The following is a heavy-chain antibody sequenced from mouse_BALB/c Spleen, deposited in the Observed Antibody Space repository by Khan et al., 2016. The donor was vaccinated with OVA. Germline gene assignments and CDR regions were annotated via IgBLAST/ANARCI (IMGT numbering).Heavy chain of an antibody. CDR2: INPYNDGI. Sequence: VQLQQSGPELVKPGTSVKMSCKASGYTFTSYVMHWVKQKPGQGLEWIGYINPYNDGIKYNEKFKGKATLTSDKSSSTAYMELSSLTSEDSAVYYCAKLGRGYFGVWGAGTTVTVSS. D-gene: IGHD4-1*01. CDR1: GYTFTSYV. CDR3: AKLGRGYFGV. J-gene: IGHJ1*01. V-gene: IGHV1S136*01.